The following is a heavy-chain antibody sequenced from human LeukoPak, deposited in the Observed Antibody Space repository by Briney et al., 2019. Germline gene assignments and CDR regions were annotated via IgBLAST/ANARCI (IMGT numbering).Heavy chain of an antibody. CDR2: IIPIFGTA. J-gene: IGHJ5*02. CDR1: GGTFSSYA. Sequence: GASVKVSCKASGGTFSSYAISWVRQAPGQGLEWMGGIIPIFGTANYAQKFQGRVTITADKSTSTAYMGLSSLRSEDTAVYYCATVGSGWDLTERLPGNWFDPWGQGTLVTVSS. D-gene: IGHD6-19*01. V-gene: IGHV1-69*06. CDR3: ATVGSGWDLTERLPGNWFDP.